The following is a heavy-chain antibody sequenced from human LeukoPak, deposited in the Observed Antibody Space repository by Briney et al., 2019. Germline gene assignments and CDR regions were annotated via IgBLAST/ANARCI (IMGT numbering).Heavy chain of an antibody. Sequence: AAVKVSCKASGYTFTSYGISWVRQAPGQGLEWMGWISAYNGNTNYAQKLQGRVTMTTDTSTSTAYMELRSLRSDDTAVYYCARAHQQLDAFDIWGQGTMVTVSS. J-gene: IGHJ3*02. CDR3: ARAHQQLDAFDI. CDR2: ISAYNGNT. D-gene: IGHD6-13*01. CDR1: GYTFTSYG. V-gene: IGHV1-18*01.